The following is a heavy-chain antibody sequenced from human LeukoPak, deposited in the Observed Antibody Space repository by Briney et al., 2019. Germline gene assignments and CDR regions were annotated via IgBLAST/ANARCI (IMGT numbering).Heavy chain of an antibody. CDR3: ARDFSPAIAAAGTGWFDH. V-gene: IGHV3-11*01. Sequence: GGSLRLSCAASGFTFSDYYMSWIRQARGKGLEGVAYISSSGRTKYYADSVKGRFTISRDNAKNSLYLQMNSLRAEDTAVYYCARDFSPAIAAAGTGWFDHWGQGTLVTVSS. CDR2: ISSSGRTK. J-gene: IGHJ5*02. CDR1: GFTFSDYY. D-gene: IGHD6-13*01.